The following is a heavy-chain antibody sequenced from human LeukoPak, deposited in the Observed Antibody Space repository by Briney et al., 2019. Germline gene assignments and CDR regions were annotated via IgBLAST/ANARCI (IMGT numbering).Heavy chain of an antibody. J-gene: IGHJ4*02. V-gene: IGHV4-59*12. D-gene: IGHD3-10*01. CDR1: GGSISSNY. Sequence: SETLSLTCTVSGGSISSNYWTWIRQPPGKGLEWIGYIYYSGITNYNPSLKSRVTISVDTSKNQFSLKLSSVTAADTAVYYCARGPLLYYYGSGSYYDYWGQGTLVTVSS. CDR3: ARGPLLYYYGSGSYYDY. CDR2: IYYSGIT.